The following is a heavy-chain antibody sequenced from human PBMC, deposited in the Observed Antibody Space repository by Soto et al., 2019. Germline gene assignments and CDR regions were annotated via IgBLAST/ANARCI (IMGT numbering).Heavy chain of an antibody. D-gene: IGHD3-10*01. CDR3: ARESGFYYGSGSYYNDYYYYYMDV. CDR2: ISAYNGNT. Sequence: VASVKVSCKASGYTFTSYGISWVRQAPGQGLEWVGWISAYNGNTNYAQKLQGRVTMTTDTSTSTAYMELRSLRSDDTAVYYCARESGFYYGSGSYYNDYYYYYMDVWGKGTTVTVSS. J-gene: IGHJ6*03. V-gene: IGHV1-18*01. CDR1: GYTFTSYG.